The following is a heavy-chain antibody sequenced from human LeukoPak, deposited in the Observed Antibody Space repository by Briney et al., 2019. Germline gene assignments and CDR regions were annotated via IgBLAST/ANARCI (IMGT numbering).Heavy chain of an antibody. V-gene: IGHV4-34*01. Sequence: SDTLSLTCAVYGGSFSGYYWSWIRQPPGKGLEWIGEINHSGSTNYNPSLKSRVTISVDTSKNQFSLKLSSVTAADTAVYYCARGPPHYDFWSGSAGYMDVWGKGTTVPVSS. CDR2: INHSGST. J-gene: IGHJ6*03. D-gene: IGHD3-3*01. CDR3: ARGPPHYDFWSGSAGYMDV. CDR1: GGSFSGYY.